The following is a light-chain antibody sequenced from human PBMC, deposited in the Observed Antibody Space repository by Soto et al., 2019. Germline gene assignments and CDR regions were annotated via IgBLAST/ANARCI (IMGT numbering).Light chain of an antibody. V-gene: IGLV2-14*01. J-gene: IGLJ2*01. Sequence: QSALTQPASVSGSPGQSMTISCTGTSSDVGGYNYVSWYQQHPGKAPKLMIYDVSNRPSGVSNRFSGSKSGNTASLTISGLQAEDEADYYCSSYTSSSTFVVLGGGTKLTVL. CDR3: SSYTSSSTFVV. CDR1: SSDVGGYNY. CDR2: DVS.